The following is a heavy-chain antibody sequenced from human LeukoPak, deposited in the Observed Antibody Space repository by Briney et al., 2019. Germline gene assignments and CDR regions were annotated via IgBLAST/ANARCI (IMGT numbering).Heavy chain of an antibody. CDR1: GGSISSYY. J-gene: IGHJ4*02. CDR3: ARDYYDSSGYYWWYFDY. Sequence: PSETLSLTYTVSGGSISSYYWSWIRQPAGKGLEWIGRIYTSGSTNYNPSLKSRVTMSLDTSKNQFSLKLSSVTAADTAVYYCARDYYDSSGYYWWYFDYWGQGTLVTVSS. D-gene: IGHD3-22*01. V-gene: IGHV4-4*07. CDR2: IYTSGST.